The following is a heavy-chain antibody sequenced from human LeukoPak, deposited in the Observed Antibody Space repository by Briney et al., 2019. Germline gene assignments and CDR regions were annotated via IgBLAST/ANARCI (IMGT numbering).Heavy chain of an antibody. CDR1: GFTFSSYA. CDR3: AKDQFGGLYFDY. Sequence: GGSLRLSCAASGFTFSSYAMSWVRQAPGKGLEWVSAISGSGGSTYYADSVKGRFTISRDNSKNTLYLQMSSLRAEDTAVYYCAKDQFGGLYFDYWGQGTLVTVSS. V-gene: IGHV3-23*01. CDR2: ISGSGGST. D-gene: IGHD3-10*01. J-gene: IGHJ4*02.